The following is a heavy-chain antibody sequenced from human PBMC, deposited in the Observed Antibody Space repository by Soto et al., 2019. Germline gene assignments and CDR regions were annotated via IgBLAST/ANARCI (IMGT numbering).Heavy chain of an antibody. D-gene: IGHD3-16*01. J-gene: IGHJ4*02. CDR2: ISSSGSTI. CDR1: GFTFSSYE. V-gene: IGHV3-48*03. Sequence: AASGFTFSSYEMNWVRQAPGKGPEWVSYISSSGSTIYYADSVKGRFTISRDNAKNSLYLQMNSLRAEDTAVYYCASLTYDYVWGSLSWGQGTLVTVSS. CDR3: ASLTYDYVWGSLS.